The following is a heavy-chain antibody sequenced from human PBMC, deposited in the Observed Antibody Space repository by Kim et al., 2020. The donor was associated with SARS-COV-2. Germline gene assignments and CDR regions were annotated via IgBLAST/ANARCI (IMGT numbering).Heavy chain of an antibody. V-gene: IGHV4-31*02. J-gene: IGHJ6*02. D-gene: IGHD6-13*01. CDR3: ARDSIAAAPIPYYCYGMDV. Sequence: SRVTISVDTSKNQFSLKLSSVTDADTAVYYCARDSIAAAPIPYYCYGMDVWGQGTTVTVSS.